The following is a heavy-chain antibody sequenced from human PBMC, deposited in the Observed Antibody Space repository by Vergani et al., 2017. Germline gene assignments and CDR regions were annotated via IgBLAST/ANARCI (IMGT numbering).Heavy chain of an antibody. Sequence: QVQLQESGPGLVKPSETLSLTCTVSGASVNRANYYWSWIRQTPGTGLEWIGFIFHSRGTSYSPALKSRVTVSLDISKNQFSLKVSSVTAADTAKYYCASTFCGGECYYNHWGQGTLVTVSS. CDR3: ASTFCGGECYYNH. J-gene: IGHJ4*02. D-gene: IGHD2-21*01. CDR2: IFHSRGT. CDR1: GASVNRANYY. V-gene: IGHV4-61*01.